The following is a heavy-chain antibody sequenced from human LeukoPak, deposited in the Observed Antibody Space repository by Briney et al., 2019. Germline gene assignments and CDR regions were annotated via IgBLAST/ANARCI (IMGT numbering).Heavy chain of an antibody. CDR2: MNPNSGNT. D-gene: IGHD4-23*01. V-gene: IGHV1-8*03. J-gene: IGHJ6*03. Sequence: ASVKVSCKASGYTFTSYDMNWVRQATGQRLEWMGWMNPNSGNTGYAQKFQGRVTITRNTSISTAYMELSSLRSEDTAVYYCARSRNYDGYYYYYMDVWGKGTTVTVSS. CDR3: ARSRNYDGYYYYYMDV. CDR1: GYTFTSYD.